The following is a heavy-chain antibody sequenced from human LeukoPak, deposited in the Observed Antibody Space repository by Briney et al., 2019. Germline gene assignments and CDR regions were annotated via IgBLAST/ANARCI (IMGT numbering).Heavy chain of an antibody. J-gene: IGHJ4*02. CDR2: ISSSSSYI. CDR1: GFTFSSYS. CDR3: AREPYSSGSYQVDY. D-gene: IGHD3-10*01. Sequence: PGGSLRLSCAASGFTFSSYSMNWVRQAPGKGLEWVSSISSSSSYIYYADSVKGRFTISRDNAKNSLYLQMNSLRADDTAVYYCAREPYSSGSYQVDYWGQGTPVTVSS. V-gene: IGHV3-21*01.